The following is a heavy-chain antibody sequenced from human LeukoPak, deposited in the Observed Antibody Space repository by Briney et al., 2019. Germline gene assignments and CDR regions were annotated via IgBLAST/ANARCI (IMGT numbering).Heavy chain of an antibody. CDR2: INHSGST. D-gene: IGHD2-2*01. CDR1: GGSFSGYY. V-gene: IGHV4-34*01. CDR3: ALPTRYCSSTSCYAPFDY. Sequence: SETLSLTCAVYGGSFSGYYWSWIRQPPGKGLEWIGEINHSGSTNYNPSLKRRVTISVAKSKNQFSLNLSSVTAAATAVYYCALPTRYCSSTSCYAPFDYWGQGTLVTVSS. J-gene: IGHJ4*02.